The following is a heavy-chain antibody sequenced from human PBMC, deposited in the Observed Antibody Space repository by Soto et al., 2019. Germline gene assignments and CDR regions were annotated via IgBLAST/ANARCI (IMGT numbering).Heavy chain of an antibody. J-gene: IGHJ6*03. CDR1: GYTFTGYY. D-gene: IGHD2-8*02. V-gene: IGHV1-2*04. Sequence: ASVKVSCKASGYTFTGYYMHWVRQAPGQGLEWMGWINPNSGGTNYAQKFQGWVTMTRDTSIITAYMELSRLRSDDTAVFYCARGVLSGRPRDLYYYMDVWGKGTTVTVSS. CDR3: ARGVLSGRPRDLYYYMDV. CDR2: INPNSGGT.